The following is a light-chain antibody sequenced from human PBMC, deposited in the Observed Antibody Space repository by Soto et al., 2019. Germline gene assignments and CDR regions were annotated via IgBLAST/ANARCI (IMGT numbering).Light chain of an antibody. CDR3: SSYTSSSTLV. J-gene: IGLJ1*01. CDR1: SSDVGGYNY. V-gene: IGLV2-14*01. Sequence: SVLPQPASLSGSPGQSITISCTGTSSDVGGYNYVSWYQQHPGKAPKLMIYDVGNRPSGVSNRFSGSKSGNTASLTISGLQAEDEADYYCSSYTSSSTLVFGTGTKVTVL. CDR2: DVG.